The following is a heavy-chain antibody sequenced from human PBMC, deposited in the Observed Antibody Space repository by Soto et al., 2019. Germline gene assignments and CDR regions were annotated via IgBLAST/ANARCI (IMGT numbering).Heavy chain of an antibody. D-gene: IGHD2-8*02. J-gene: IGHJ4*02. V-gene: IGHV4-34*01. Sequence: QVQLQQWGAGLLKPSETLSLTCAVNTESFSNYYWSWIRQPPGKGLEWVGEINDSGNTNYSPSFKGRVTISVDTSKNQFSLKLASVTAADTAMYYCVGGRGRLVGFDYWGQGSLVTVSS. CDR1: TESFSNYY. CDR2: INDSGNT. CDR3: VGGRGRLVGFDY.